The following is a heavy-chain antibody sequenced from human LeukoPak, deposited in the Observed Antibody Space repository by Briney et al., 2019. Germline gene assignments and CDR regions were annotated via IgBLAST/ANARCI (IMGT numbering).Heavy chain of an antibody. CDR2: IYYSGST. V-gene: IGHV4-39*07. J-gene: IGHJ6*03. Sequence: PSETLSLTCTVSGGSISSSSYYWGSIRQPPGKGLEWIGSIYYSGSTYYNPSLKSRVTISVDTSKNQFSLKLSSVTAEDTAVYYCARDRYYYYMDVWGKGTTVTISS. CDR3: ARDRYYYYMDV. CDR1: GGSISSSSYY.